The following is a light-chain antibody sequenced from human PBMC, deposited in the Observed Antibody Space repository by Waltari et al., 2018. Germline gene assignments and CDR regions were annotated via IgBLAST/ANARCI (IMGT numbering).Light chain of an antibody. V-gene: IGKV3-15*01. CDR2: GAS. CDR3: QHYNNWPPWT. Sequence: IVMTQSPATLSVSPGERATLSCRASQGVSSNLAWYQQKPGQAPRLLIYGASTRAAGIPGRFSGSGSGTEFTLSISSLQSEDFAVYYCQHYNNWPPWTFGQGTKVEIK. CDR1: QGVSSN. J-gene: IGKJ1*01.